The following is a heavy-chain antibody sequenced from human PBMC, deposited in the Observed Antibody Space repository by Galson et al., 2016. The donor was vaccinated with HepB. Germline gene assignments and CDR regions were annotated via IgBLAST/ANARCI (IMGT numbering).Heavy chain of an antibody. J-gene: IGHJ5*02. CDR2: IDWDDDK. Sequence: PALVKPTQTLTLPCTFSGFSLSTSGMCVSWIRHPPGKALGWLAFIDWDDDKYYSTSLTTRLTISRDTSTNQVVLTMTNMDPADTATYYCARSSPYYYGSGSPFDPWGQGTLVTVSS. CDR1: GFSLSTSGMC. CDR3: ARSSPYYYGSGSPFDP. V-gene: IGHV2-70*01. D-gene: IGHD3-10*01.